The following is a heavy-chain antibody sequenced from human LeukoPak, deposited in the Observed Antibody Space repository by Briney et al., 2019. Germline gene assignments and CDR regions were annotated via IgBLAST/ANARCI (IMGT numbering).Heavy chain of an antibody. J-gene: IGHJ5*02. CDR3: ARGYSSGWYP. CDR2: IGTTGDT. Sequence: GGSLRLSCAASGFTLSSYDMHWVRQATGKGLEWVSAIGTTGDTYYPGSVKGRFTISRENAKNSLYLQMNNLRAEDTAVYYCARGYSSGWYPWGQGTLVTVSS. V-gene: IGHV3-13*01. CDR1: GFTLSSYD. D-gene: IGHD6-19*01.